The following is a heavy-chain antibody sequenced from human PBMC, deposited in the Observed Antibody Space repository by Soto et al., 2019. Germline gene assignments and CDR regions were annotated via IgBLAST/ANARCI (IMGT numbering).Heavy chain of an antibody. V-gene: IGHV5-51*01. D-gene: IGHD2-8*01. CDR1: GYSFTNYW. J-gene: IGHJ3*02. Sequence: PGESLKISCKGSGYSFTNYWIGWVRQLPGKGLEWMGSIYPGDSDTRYSPSFQGQATISADKSINTAYLQWSSLKASDTAMYYCARLRYCCTSNCYFHPAFEIWALGTMVTGSS. CDR3: ARLRYCCTSNCYFHPAFEI. CDR2: IYPGDSDT.